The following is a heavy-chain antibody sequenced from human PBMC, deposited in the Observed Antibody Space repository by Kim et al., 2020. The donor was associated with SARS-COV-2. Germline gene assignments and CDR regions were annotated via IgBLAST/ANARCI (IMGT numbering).Heavy chain of an antibody. CDR2: IYYSGST. CDR1: GGSISSGGYY. J-gene: IGHJ4*02. D-gene: IGHD3-22*01. Sequence: SETLSLTCTVSGGSISSGGYYWSWIRQHPGKGLEWIGYIYYSGSTYYNPSLKSRVTISVDTSKNQFSLKLSSVTAADTAVYYCATYYYDSSGIPYFDYWGQGTLVTVSS. V-gene: IGHV4-31*03. CDR3: ATYYYDSSGIPYFDY.